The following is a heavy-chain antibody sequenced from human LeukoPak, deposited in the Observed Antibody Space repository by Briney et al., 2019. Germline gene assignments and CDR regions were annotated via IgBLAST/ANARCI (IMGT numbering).Heavy chain of an antibody. CDR3: AKGEFDY. CDR1: GFTFSSYG. J-gene: IGHJ4*02. CDR2: ISYDGSNK. D-gene: IGHD1-26*01. Sequence: PGRSLRLSCAASGFTFSSYGMHWVRQAPGKGLEWVAVISYDGSNKYYADSVKGRFTISRDNSKNTLYLQMNSLRAEDTAVYYCAKGEFDYWGQGTLVTVSS. V-gene: IGHV3-30*18.